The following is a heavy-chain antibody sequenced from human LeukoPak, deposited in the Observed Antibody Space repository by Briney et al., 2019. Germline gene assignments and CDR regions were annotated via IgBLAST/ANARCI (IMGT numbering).Heavy chain of an antibody. CDR1: GFTVSSNY. CDR2: IYSGGST. CDR3: ARGGSGSYSR. Sequence: GGSLGLSCAASGFTVSSNYMSWVRQAPGKGLERVSVIYSGGSTYYADSVKGRFTISRDNSKNTLYLQMNSLRAEDTAVYYCARGGSGSYSRWGQGTLVTVSS. D-gene: IGHD1-26*01. V-gene: IGHV3-66*02. J-gene: IGHJ4*02.